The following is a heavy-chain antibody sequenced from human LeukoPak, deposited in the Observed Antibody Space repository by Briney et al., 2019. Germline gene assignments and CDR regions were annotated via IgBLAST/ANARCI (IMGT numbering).Heavy chain of an antibody. Sequence: GGSLRLSCAASGFTFSSYCMHWVRQAPGKGLVWVSSINSDGSSTSYADSVKGRFTISRDNAKNTLYLQMNSLRAEDTAVYYCARVPEQPIDYYYLVVWGKGTTVTVSS. V-gene: IGHV3-74*01. CDR3: ARVPEQPIDYYYLVV. J-gene: IGHJ6*03. CDR2: INSDGSST. CDR1: GFTFSSYC. D-gene: IGHD1-14*01.